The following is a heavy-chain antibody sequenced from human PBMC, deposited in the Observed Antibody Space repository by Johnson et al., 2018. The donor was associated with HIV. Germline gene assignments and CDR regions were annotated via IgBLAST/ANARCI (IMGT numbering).Heavy chain of an antibody. V-gene: IGHV3-7*02. J-gene: IGHJ3*02. Sequence: VQLVESGGGVVQPGGSLRLSCVVSEFIFSSYWMSWVRQAPGKGLEWVANINQDGSEKYYVDSTKGRFTISRDNAKNSLYLQMNSLRAEDTAVYYCARARPNSYYYDSSGYPDAFDIWGQGTMVIVSS. D-gene: IGHD3-22*01. CDR2: INQDGSEK. CDR3: ARARPNSYYYDSSGYPDAFDI. CDR1: EFIFSSYW.